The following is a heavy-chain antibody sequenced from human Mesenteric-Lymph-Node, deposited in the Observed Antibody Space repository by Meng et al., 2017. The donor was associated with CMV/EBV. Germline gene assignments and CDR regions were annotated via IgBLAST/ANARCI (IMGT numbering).Heavy chain of an antibody. CDR1: GGSFSVYY. Sequence: SETLSLTCAVYGGSFSVYYWSWIRQPPGKGLEWIAEINHSGSTNYNPSLKSRVTISVDTSKNQFSLNLSSVTAADTAVYYCARVRINLRTMVRGVTDYWGQGTLVTVSS. CDR2: INHSGST. D-gene: IGHD3-10*01. V-gene: IGHV4-34*01. J-gene: IGHJ4*02. CDR3: ARVRINLRTMVRGVTDY.